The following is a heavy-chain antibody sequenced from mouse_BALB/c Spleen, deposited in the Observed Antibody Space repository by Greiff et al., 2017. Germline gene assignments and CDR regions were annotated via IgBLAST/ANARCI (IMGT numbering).Heavy chain of an antibody. CDR3: ARLSNWYYAMDD. D-gene: IGHD4-1*01. CDR1: GFTFSSYG. CDR2: ISSGGSYT. Sequence: EVHLVESGGDLVKPGGSLKLSCAASGFTFSSYGMSWVRQTPDKRLEWVATISSGGSYTYYPDSVKGRFTISRDNAKNTLYLQMSSLKSEDTAMYYCARLSNWYYAMDDWGQGTSVTVSS. J-gene: IGHJ4*01. V-gene: IGHV5-6*01.